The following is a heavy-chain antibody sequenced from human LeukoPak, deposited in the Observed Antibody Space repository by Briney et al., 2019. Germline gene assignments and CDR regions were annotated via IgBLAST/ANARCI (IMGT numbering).Heavy chain of an antibody. CDR2: IYYDGST. CDR1: GGSITSYY. J-gene: IGHJ3*02. V-gene: IGHV4-59*01. CDR3: AREGILAYSGRSTSSYAFDI. D-gene: IGHD1-26*01. Sequence: SETLSLTCTVSGGSITSYYWSWIRQPPGKGLEWIGYIYYDGSTNYNPSLKSRVTISVDTSKNQFSLKLSSVIAADTAVYYCAREGILAYSGRSTSSYAFDIWGQGTMVTVSS.